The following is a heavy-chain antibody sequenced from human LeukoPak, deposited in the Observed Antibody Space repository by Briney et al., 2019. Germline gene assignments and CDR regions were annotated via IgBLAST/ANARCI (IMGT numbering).Heavy chain of an antibody. CDR2: INPSGGTT. D-gene: IGHD1-26*01. CDR1: GYTFSSSY. Sequence: GASVKVSCKASGYTFSSSYMHWVRQAPGQGLEWMGIINPSGGTTIYAQRFQGRVTMTTDTSTGTAYMELRSLRSDDTAVYYCARSGRGTYYYFDYWGQGTLVTVSS. CDR3: ARSGRGTYYYFDY. V-gene: IGHV1-46*01. J-gene: IGHJ4*02.